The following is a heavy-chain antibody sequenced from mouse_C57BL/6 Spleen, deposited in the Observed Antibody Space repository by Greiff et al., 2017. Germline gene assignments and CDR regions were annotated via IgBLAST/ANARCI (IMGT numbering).Heavy chain of an antibody. J-gene: IGHJ2*01. Sequence: VQLQQSGPELVKPGASVKISCKASGYTFTDYYMNWVKQSHGKSLEWIGDINPNNGGTSYNQKFKGKATLTVDKSSSTAYMELRSLTSEDSAVYYCARRDFDYWGKGTTLTVSS. CDR1: GYTFTDYY. CDR2: INPNNGGT. CDR3: ARRDFDY. V-gene: IGHV1-26*01.